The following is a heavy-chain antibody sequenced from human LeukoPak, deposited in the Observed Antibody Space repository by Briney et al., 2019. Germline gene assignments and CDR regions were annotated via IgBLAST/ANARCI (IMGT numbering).Heavy chain of an antibody. J-gene: IGHJ3*02. Sequence: SETLSLTCAVSGGSIRSSYWSWIRQPPGKGLEWIGHMHYSGSTNYNPSLKSRVTISLDTSGNQFSLKLSSVTAADTAVYYCASGYCGGACQLGGVDMWGQGTMVTVSS. D-gene: IGHD2-21*02. CDR2: MHYSGST. CDR1: GGSIRSSY. CDR3: ASGYCGGACQLGGVDM. V-gene: IGHV4-59*01.